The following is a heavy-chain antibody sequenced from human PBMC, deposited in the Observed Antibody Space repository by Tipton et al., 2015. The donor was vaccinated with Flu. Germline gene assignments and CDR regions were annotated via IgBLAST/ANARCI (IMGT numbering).Heavy chain of an antibody. CDR1: GFTVSSNY. J-gene: IGHJ6*02. CDR2: IYSGGST. CDR3: ARGPLPDSNWYNGLDV. D-gene: IGHD6-13*01. Sequence: SLRLSCAASGFTVSSNYMSWVRQAPGKGLEWVSVIYSGGSTYYADSVKGRFTISRENGKNSLYLQMNSLRAGDTAVYYCARGPLPDSNWYNGLDVWGQGTTVTVFS. V-gene: IGHV3-53*01.